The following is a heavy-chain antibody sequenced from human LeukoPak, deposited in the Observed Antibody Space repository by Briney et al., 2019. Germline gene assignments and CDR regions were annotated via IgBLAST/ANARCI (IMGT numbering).Heavy chain of an antibody. J-gene: IGHJ5*02. CDR2: ISTYNGNT. Sequence: ASVKVSCKASGGTFSSYAISWVRQAPGQSLEWMGWISTYNGNTNYAENLQGRVTMTTDTSTSTAYMELRSLRSDDSAVYYCARDHCTSSACYYDNWFDPWGPGTLVTVSS. CDR1: GGTFSSYA. CDR3: ARDHCTSSACYYDNWFDP. D-gene: IGHD2-2*01. V-gene: IGHV1-18*01.